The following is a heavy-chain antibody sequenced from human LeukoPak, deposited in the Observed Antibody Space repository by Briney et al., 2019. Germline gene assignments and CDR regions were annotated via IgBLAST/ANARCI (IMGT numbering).Heavy chain of an antibody. CDR1: VYTFTSYY. V-gene: IGHV1-46*01. CDR2: INPSGGST. D-gene: IGHD4-17*01. CDR3: ARAYRDYNWFDP. J-gene: IGHJ5*02. Sequence: ASVKVSCKASVYTFTSYYMHWVRQAPGQGLEWMGIINPSGGSTSYAQKFQGRVTMTRDTSTSTVYMELSSLRSEDTAVYYCARAYRDYNWFDPWGQGTLVTVSS.